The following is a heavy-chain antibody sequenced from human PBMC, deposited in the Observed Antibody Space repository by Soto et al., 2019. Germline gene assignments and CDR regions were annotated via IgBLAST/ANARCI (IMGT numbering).Heavy chain of an antibody. D-gene: IGHD4-4*01. CDR2: IIPIFGTA. Sequence: VKVSCKASGGTFSSYAISWVRQAPGQGLEWMGGIIPIFGTANYAQKFQGRVTITADESTSTAYMELSSLRSEDTAVYYCARGFMTTVTTYYYYGMDVWGQGTTVTVSS. CDR3: ARGFMTTVTTYYYYGMDV. V-gene: IGHV1-69*13. J-gene: IGHJ6*02. CDR1: GGTFSSYA.